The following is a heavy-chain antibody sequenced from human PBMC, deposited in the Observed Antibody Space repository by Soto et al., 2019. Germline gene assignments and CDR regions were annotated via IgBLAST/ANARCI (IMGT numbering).Heavy chain of an antibody. J-gene: IGHJ5*02. CDR1: GLTFSDYY. V-gene: IGHV3-11*01. CDR2: ISSSGSTI. Sequence: PGGSLRLSCAASGLTFSDYYMSWIRQAPGKGLEWVSYISSSGSTIYYADSVKGRFTISRDNAKNSLYLQMNSLRAEDTAVYYCARAPGYQLLFWFDPWGQGTLVTVSS. D-gene: IGHD2-2*01. CDR3: ARAPGYQLLFWFDP.